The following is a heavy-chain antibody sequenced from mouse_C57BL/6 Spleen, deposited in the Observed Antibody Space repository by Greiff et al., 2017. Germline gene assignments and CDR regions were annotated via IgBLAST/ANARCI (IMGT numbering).Heavy chain of an antibody. D-gene: IGHD2-3*01. CDR3: ARGDGYYAGYCAMDY. Sequence: QVQLQQSGPELVKPGASVKISCKASGYAFSSSWMNWVKQRPGKGLEWIGRIYPGDGDTNYNGKFKGKATLTADTSSSTAYMQLSSLTSEDSTVYFCARGDGYYAGYCAMDYWGQGTSVTVSS. CDR1: GYAFSSSW. V-gene: IGHV1-82*01. CDR2: IYPGDGDT. J-gene: IGHJ4*01.